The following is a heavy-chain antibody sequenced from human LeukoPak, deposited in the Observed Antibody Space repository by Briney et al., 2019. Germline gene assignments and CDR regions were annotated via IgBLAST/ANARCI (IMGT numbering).Heavy chain of an antibody. V-gene: IGHV4-34*01. J-gene: IGHJ6*02. CDR1: GGSFSGYY. CDR2: INHSGST. CDR3: ARGAVGWLRLRYGMDV. D-gene: IGHD5-12*01. Sequence: SSETLSLTCAVYGGSFSGYYWSWIRQPPGKGLEWIGEINHSGSTNYNPSLKSRVTISVDTSKNQFSLKLSSVTAAGTAVYYCARGAVGWLRLRYGMDVWGQGTTVTVSS.